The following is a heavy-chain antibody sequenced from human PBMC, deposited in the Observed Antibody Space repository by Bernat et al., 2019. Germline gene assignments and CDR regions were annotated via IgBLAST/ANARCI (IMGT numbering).Heavy chain of an antibody. J-gene: IGHJ2*01. CDR2: IIPIFGTA. CDR3: ARTMGEYSGYDNTNWYFDL. D-gene: IGHD5-12*01. Sequence: QVQLVQSGAEVKKPGSSVKVSCKASGGTFSSYAISWVRQAPGQGLEWMGGIIPIFGTANYAQKFQGRVTITADKSTSTAYMELSSLRSEDTAVYYCARTMGEYSGYDNTNWYFDLWGRGTLVTVSS. CDR1: GGTFSSYA. V-gene: IGHV1-69*06.